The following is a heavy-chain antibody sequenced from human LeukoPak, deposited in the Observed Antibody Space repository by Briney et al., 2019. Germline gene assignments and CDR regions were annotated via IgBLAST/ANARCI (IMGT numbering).Heavy chain of an antibody. V-gene: IGHV3-49*04. D-gene: IGHD3-3*01. J-gene: IGHJ4*02. CDR1: GFTFGDYA. CDR3: TRGKYYDFWSGYYPDY. CDR2: IRSKAYGGTT. Sequence: PGGSLRLSCTASGFTFGDYAMSWVRQAPGKGLEWVGFIRSKAYGGTTEYAASVKGRFTISRDDSKSIAYLQMNSLKTEDTAVYYCTRGKYYDFWSGYYPDYWGQGTLDTVSS.